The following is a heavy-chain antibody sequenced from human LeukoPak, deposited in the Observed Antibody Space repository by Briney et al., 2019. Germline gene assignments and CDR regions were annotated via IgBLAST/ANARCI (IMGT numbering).Heavy chain of an antibody. CDR3: AKGGRFLEWLMVDY. J-gene: IGHJ4*02. Sequence: GGSLRLSCAPSGFTFSTYAMSWVRQAPGKGLEWVSAISGDGDTTYYADSVKGRFTISRDNSKSTLYLQMNSLGAEDTAVYYCAKGGRFLEWLMVDYWGQGTLVTVSS. D-gene: IGHD3-3*01. V-gene: IGHV3-23*01. CDR1: GFTFSTYA. CDR2: ISGDGDTT.